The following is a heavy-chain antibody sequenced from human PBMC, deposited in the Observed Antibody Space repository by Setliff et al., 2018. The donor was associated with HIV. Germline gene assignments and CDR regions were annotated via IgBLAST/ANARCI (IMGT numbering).Heavy chain of an antibody. CDR2: INSEGSST. D-gene: IGHD6-6*01. CDR3: ARAPYSSSSYFDY. V-gene: IGHV3-74*01. J-gene: IGHJ4*02. CDR1: GFTFSSYW. Sequence: PGGSLRLSCAASGFTFSSYWMHWVRQAPGKGLVWVSRINSEGSSTSYADSVKGRFTISRDNAKNTLYLQMNSLRAEDTAVYYCARAPYSSSSYFDYWGQGTLVTVTS.